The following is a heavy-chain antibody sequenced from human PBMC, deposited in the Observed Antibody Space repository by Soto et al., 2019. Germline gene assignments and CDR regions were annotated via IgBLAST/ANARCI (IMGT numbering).Heavy chain of an antibody. V-gene: IGHV3-33*01. D-gene: IGHD3-10*01. CDR1: GFTFSSYG. J-gene: IGHJ4*02. Sequence: PGGALRLSCAASGFTFSSYGMHWVRQAPGKGLEWVAVIWYDGSNKYYADSVKGRFTISRDNSKNTLYLQMNSLRAEDTAVYYCARDPVLLWFGAPSFYFDYWGQGTLVTVSS. CDR3: ARDPVLLWFGAPSFYFDY. CDR2: IWYDGSNK.